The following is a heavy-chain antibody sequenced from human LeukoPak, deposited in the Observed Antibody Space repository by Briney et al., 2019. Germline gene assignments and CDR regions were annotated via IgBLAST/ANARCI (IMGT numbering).Heavy chain of an antibody. J-gene: IGHJ4*02. CDR1: GFTFTSYG. CDR3: AKDREWELTCFDY. D-gene: IGHD1-26*01. V-gene: IGHV3-30*18. Sequence: PGGSLRLSCAASGFTFTSYGMHWVRQAPGKGLEWVAVISSDGSNKYYADSVKGRFTISRDNSKNTLYLQMNSLRAEDTAVYYCAKDREWELTCFDYWGQGTLVTVSS. CDR2: ISSDGSNK.